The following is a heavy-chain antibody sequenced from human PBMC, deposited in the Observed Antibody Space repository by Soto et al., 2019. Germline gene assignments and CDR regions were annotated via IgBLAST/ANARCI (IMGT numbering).Heavy chain of an antibody. D-gene: IGHD2-15*01. V-gene: IGHV4-59*01. Sequence: SETLSLTCTVSGGSINTYYWSWIRQPPGKGLEWIGYVYYNGATNYNPSLRSRVTISVNTSKKQFSLKLSSVTAADTAVYYCATESIVVVAATRRDYFDFWGPGTLVTVSS. CDR3: ATESIVVVAATRRDYFDF. CDR1: GGSINTYY. J-gene: IGHJ4*02. CDR2: VYYNGAT.